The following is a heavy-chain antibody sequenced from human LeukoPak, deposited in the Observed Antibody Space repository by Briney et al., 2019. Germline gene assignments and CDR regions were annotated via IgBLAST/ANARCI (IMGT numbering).Heavy chain of an antibody. CDR1: GFTLSDNY. D-gene: IGHD4-23*01. V-gene: IGHV3-72*01. CDR3: ARDGGKGGNSAFYI. CDR2: SRNKRNSYST. Sequence: GGYLRLSCTASGFTLSDNYIDWVRQAPGKGLKGVGRSRNKRNSYSTEYAACVKGRFTISRDDSKNSLYLQMNSLETEDTAVYYCARDGGKGGNSAFYIWGQGTKVTVSP. J-gene: IGHJ3*02.